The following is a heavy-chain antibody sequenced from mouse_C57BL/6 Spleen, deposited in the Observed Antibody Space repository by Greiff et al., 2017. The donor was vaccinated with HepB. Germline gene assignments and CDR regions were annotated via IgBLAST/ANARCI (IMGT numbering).Heavy chain of an antibody. J-gene: IGHJ2*01. Sequence: VQLKQPGAELVMPGASVKLSCKASGYTFTSYWMHWVKQRPGQGLEWIGEIDPSDSYTNYNQKFKGKSTLTVDKSSSTAYMQLSSLTSEDSAVYYCARRGAHYFDYWGQGTTLTVSS. CDR2: IDPSDSYT. CDR1: GYTFTSYW. CDR3: ARRGAHYFDY. D-gene: IGHD6-1*01. V-gene: IGHV1-69*01.